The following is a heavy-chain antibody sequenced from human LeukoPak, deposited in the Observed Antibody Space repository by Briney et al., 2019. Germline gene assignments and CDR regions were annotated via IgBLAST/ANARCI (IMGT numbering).Heavy chain of an antibody. CDR3: ARVMTTVVLGGKKVFDY. CDR2: INPNSGGT. V-gene: IGHV1-2*02. CDR1: GYTFTGHY. J-gene: IGHJ4*02. Sequence: ASVKDSCKASGYTFTGHYMHWVRQAPGQGLEWMGWINPNSGGTNYAQKFQGRVTMTRDTSISTAYMELSRLRSDDTAVYYCARVMTTVVLGGKKVFDYWGQGTLVTVSS. D-gene: IGHD4-17*01.